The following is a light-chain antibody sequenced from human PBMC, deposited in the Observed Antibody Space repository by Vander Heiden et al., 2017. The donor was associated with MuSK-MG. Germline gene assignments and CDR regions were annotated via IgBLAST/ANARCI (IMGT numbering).Light chain of an antibody. CDR3: PSADSRGVG. CDR1: ALPKQY. V-gene: IGLV3-25*03. CDR2: KDS. Sequence: SYELTQPPSVSVPPGQTARITCSGDALPKQYAYWYQQKPGQAPGRVIYKDSERPSGIPERFSGSSSGTKVTLTISGVQAEDEADYYCPSADSRGVGLGGGTKL. J-gene: IGLJ2*01.